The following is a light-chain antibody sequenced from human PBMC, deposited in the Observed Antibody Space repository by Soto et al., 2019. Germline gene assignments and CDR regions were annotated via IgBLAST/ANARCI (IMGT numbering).Light chain of an antibody. Sequence: EVLMTQSPATLSVSPGERATLSCMASQSVSTNLVWYQQKPGQAPRLLVYGASTRATGVPARFSGSGSGTEFTLTINSLQSDDFAVYYCQHYNNWPPLTFGQGTKVEIK. CDR3: QHYNNWPPLT. J-gene: IGKJ1*01. CDR2: GAS. CDR1: QSVSTN. V-gene: IGKV3-15*01.